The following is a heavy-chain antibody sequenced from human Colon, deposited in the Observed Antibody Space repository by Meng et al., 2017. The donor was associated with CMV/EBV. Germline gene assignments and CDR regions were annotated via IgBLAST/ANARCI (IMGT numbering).Heavy chain of an antibody. CDR1: GESFSGYY. J-gene: IGHJ4*01. Sequence: QLQQLGAGLLKPQESLSLTCAAYGESFSGYYWTWIRQPRGRGLEWIGESYDTGSTNYSPSLKSRVTISLDTSKNQFSLKLNSVTAADTAVYYCARATKSSCWEVLDYWGHGTLVTVSS. CDR2: SYDTGST. CDR3: ARATKSSCWEVLDY. D-gene: IGHD2-2*01. V-gene: IGHV4-34*01.